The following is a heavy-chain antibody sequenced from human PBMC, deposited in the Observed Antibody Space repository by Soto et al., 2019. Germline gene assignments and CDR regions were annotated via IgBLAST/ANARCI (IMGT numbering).Heavy chain of an antibody. CDR2: IKTDSGDT. CDR1: RYTFTSHA. CDR3: ARRTNTYLNVKMFD. J-gene: IGHJ5*02. Sequence: ASGKISCKASRYTFTSHAIFWVRQAPGQGLEWMGWIKTDSGDTNYRQSFQGRVTMTRDTSISTAYMELNNLKSDDTAVNYCARRTNTYLNVKMFD. V-gene: IGHV1-2*02. D-gene: IGHD2-8*01.